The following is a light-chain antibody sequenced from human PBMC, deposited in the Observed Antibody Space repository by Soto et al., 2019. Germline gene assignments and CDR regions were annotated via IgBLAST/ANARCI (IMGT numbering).Light chain of an antibody. J-gene: IGKJ4*01. CDR1: QSIISW. Sequence: DIQVTQSPSTLSASVGDRITITCRARQSIISWLAWYQQKPGKAPKLLIYDGTSLESGVPSRFSGSSSGTEFTLAISSLQPDDFNTYYCQHYKSFSPDTFGGGKKVDIK. CDR2: DGT. CDR3: QHYKSFSPDT. V-gene: IGKV1-5*01.